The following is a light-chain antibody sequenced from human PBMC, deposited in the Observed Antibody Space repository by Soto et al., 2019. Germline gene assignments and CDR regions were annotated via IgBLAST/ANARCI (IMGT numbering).Light chain of an antibody. V-gene: IGLV2-14*01. CDR2: DVS. CDR3: SSYTSSSTVV. J-gene: IGLJ2*01. CDR1: SSDVGGYNY. Sequence: QSALTQPASVSGSPGQSITLSCTGASSDVGGYNYVSWYQQHPGKAPKLMIYDVSNRPSGVSNRFSGSKSGNTASLTISGLQAEDWADYYCSSYTSSSTVVFGGGTKLTVL.